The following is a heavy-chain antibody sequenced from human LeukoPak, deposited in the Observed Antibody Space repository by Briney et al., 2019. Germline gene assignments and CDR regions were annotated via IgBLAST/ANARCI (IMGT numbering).Heavy chain of an antibody. CDR1: GFTFSSYG. J-gene: IGHJ4*02. CDR2: ISGSGGST. V-gene: IGHV3-23*01. CDR3: AKDHSIPGPFDY. D-gene: IGHD1-14*01. Sequence: GGSLRLSCAASGFTFSSYGMTWVRQAPGKGLEWVSAISGSGGSTYYADSVKGRFTISRDNSKNTLYLQMNSLRAEDTAVYYCAKDHSIPGPFDYWGQGTLVTVPS.